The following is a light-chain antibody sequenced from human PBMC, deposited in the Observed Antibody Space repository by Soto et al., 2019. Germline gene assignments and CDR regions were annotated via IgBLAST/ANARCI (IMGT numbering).Light chain of an antibody. CDR2: HAS. Sequence: EIVLTQSPGTLSLSPGERATLSCRASQSVGNNFLGWYQQKPGQPPRLLVFHASTRATGIPDRFSGGGSGADFTLVISRLEPEDFAVYFCHQYAMSPLTFGGGTEVEI. CDR1: QSVGNNF. V-gene: IGKV3-20*01. CDR3: HQYAMSPLT. J-gene: IGKJ4*01.